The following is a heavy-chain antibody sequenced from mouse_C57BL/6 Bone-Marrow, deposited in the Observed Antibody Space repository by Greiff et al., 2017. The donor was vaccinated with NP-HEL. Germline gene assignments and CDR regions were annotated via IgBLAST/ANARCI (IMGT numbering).Heavy chain of an antibody. CDR1: GFTFSDYG. CDR3: ARHGDSWFAY. CDR2: ISNLAYSI. V-gene: IGHV5-15*01. J-gene: IGHJ3*01. Sequence: EVQLVESGGGLVQPGGSLKLSCAASGFTFSDYGMAWVRQAPRKGPEWVAFISNLAYSIYYADNVTGRFTISRENAKNTLYLEMSSLRAEDTAMYYCARHGDSWFAYWGQGTLVTVSA.